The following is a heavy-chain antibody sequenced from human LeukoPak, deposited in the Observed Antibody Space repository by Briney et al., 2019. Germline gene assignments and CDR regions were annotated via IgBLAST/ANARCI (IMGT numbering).Heavy chain of an antibody. D-gene: IGHD6-19*01. V-gene: IGHV6-1*01. CDR2: TYYRSKWYN. CDR3: ARNTLIAVAGFDY. J-gene: IGHJ4*02. Sequence: SQTLSLTCAISGDSVSSNSAAWNWIGQSPSRGLEWLVRTYYRSKWYNDYAVSVKSRITINPDTSKNQFSLQLNSVTPEDTAVYYCARNTLIAVAGFDYWGQGTLVTVSS. CDR1: GDSVSSNSAA.